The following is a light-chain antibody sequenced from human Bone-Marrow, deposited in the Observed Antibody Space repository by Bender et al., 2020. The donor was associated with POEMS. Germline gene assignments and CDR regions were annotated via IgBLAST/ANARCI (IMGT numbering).Light chain of an antibody. CDR3: YTSNDSISGWF. CDR1: SSNIGNHG. CDR2: YDD. J-gene: IGLJ2*01. Sequence: QSVVTQPPSLSEAPRQRVTISCSGSSSNIGNHGVNWYQQLPGEAPKLLIYYDDLLTPGVSDRFSASKSGTSGSLAISERQAEETAIYYYYTSNDSISGWFIGGGTKMIVL. V-gene: IGLV1-36*01.